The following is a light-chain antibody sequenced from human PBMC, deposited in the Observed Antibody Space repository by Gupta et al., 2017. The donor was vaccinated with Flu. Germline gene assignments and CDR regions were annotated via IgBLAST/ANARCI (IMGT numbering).Light chain of an antibody. CDR3: QESNSYSPWT. V-gene: IGKV1-5*03. CDR1: QSISSW. J-gene: IGKJ1*01. CDR2: KAS. Sequence: DTEMTQSPATLSASVGDRVTITCRASQSISSWLAWYQLNPGKAPKLLIYKASSLESWVPSRFSASGSGTEFTLTNSRLQPDDFATYYCQESNSYSPWTSGQGTKVEIK.